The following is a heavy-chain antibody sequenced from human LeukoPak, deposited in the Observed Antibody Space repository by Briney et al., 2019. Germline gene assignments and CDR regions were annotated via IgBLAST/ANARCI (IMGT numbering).Heavy chain of an antibody. Sequence: GGSLRLSCAASGFTFSSYAMSWVRQAPGEGLEWVSAISGSGGGTYYADSVKGRFTISRDNSKNTLYLQMNSLRAEDTAVYYCAKTYSGSYSYYFDYWGQGTLVTVSS. V-gene: IGHV3-23*01. J-gene: IGHJ4*02. D-gene: IGHD1-26*01. CDR2: ISGSGGGT. CDR3: AKTYSGSYSYYFDY. CDR1: GFTFSSYA.